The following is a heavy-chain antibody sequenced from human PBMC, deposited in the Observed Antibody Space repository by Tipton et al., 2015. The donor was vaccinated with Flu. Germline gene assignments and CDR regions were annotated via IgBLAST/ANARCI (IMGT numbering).Heavy chain of an antibody. V-gene: IGHV4-61*08. CDR3: ARMRARDCTYGVCYLWYFDV. D-gene: IGHD2-8*01. CDR1: GGSVSSDGYY. J-gene: IGHJ2*01. CDR2: ISYSGSA. Sequence: LRLSCIVSGGSVSSDGYYWTWIRQPPGKGLEYIGQISYSGSANKSPPLRSRATISVETSKNQFSLKLTSVTAADTAVYYCARMRARDCTYGVCYLWYFDVWGRGTLVTVSS.